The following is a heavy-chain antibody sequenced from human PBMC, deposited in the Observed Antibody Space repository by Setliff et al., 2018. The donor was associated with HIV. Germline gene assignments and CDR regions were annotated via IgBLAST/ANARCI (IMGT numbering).Heavy chain of an antibody. CDR3: ARDMSPMFPYYFDD. V-gene: IGHV4-61*02. CDR1: GGSISSGSYY. CDR2: IYTSGNT. D-gene: IGHD3-10*02. Sequence: SESLSLTCTVSGGSISSGSYYWSWIRQPAGKGLEWIGRIYTSGNTNYNPSLKSRVTISVDTSKNQFSLKLSSVTAADTAVYYCARDMSPMFPYYFDDWGQGTLVTVSS. J-gene: IGHJ4*02.